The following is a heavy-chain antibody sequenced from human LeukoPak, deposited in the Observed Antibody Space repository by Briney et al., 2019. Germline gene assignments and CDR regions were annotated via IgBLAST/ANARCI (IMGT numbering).Heavy chain of an antibody. V-gene: IGHV3-23*01. CDR1: GFTFSTYA. CDR2: ISGSGGST. CDR3: AKDAHIDYDSSGYYGAFDI. Sequence: GGTLRLSCAASGFTFSTYAMSWDRQPPGKGLEWVSAISGSGGSTYYADSVKGRFTISRDNSKNTLYLQMNSLRAEDTAVYYCAKDAHIDYDSSGYYGAFDIWGQGTMVTVSS. D-gene: IGHD3-22*01. J-gene: IGHJ3*02.